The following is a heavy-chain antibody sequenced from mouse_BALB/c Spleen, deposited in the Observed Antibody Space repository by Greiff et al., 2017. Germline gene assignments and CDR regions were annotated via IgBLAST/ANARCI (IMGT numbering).Heavy chain of an antibody. D-gene: IGHD2-4*01. Sequence: DVQLVESGGDLVKPGGSLKLSCAASGFTFSSYGMSWVRQTPDKRLEWVATISSGGSYTYYPDSVKGRFTISRDNAKNTLYLQMSSLKSEDTAMYYCARLNDYDFYYYAMDYWGQGTSVAVSS. V-gene: IGHV5-6*01. CDR1: GFTFSSYG. J-gene: IGHJ4*01. CDR3: ARLNDYDFYYYAMDY. CDR2: ISSGGSYT.